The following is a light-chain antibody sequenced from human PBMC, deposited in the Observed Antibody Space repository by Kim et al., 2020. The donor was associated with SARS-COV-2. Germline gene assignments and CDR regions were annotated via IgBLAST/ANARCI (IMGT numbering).Light chain of an antibody. CDR2: NSY. CDR3: AAWDDSLNGVI. V-gene: IGLV1-44*01. Sequence: GQMVFISCSGSRSNIGNHAISWYRQLPGTAPKLLIYNSYQRPSGVPDRFSGSKSGTSASLAIGGLQSEDEVDYYCAAWDDSLNGVIFGGGTKLTVL. CDR1: RSNIGNHA. J-gene: IGLJ2*01.